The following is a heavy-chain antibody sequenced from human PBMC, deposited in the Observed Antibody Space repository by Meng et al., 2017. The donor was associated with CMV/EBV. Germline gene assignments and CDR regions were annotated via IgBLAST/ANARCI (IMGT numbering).Heavy chain of an antibody. D-gene: IGHD5-18*01. V-gene: IGHV3-30*02. CDR3: AKRKGGYSYGDFDY. CDR1: GFIFSDYH. J-gene: IGHJ4*02. CDR2: IRYDGSNK. Sequence: GESLKISCAASGFIFSDYHMSWIRQAPGKGLEWVAFIRYDGSNKYYADSVKGRLTISRDNSKNTLYLQMNSLRAEDTAVYYCAKRKGGYSYGDFDYWGQGTLVTVSS.